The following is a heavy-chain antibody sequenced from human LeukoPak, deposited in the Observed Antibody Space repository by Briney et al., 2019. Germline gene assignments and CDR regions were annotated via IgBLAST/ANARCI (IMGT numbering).Heavy chain of an antibody. CDR2: VHYNGNT. Sequence: PSETLSLTCTVSGGSIGTYYWSWIRQPPGKGLEWIGYVHYNGNTNYNPSLKSRVTISVDTSKNQFSLKLNSVTAADTAVYFCARRVAVTARYYFDFWGQGTLVTVSS. CDR3: ARRVAVTARYYFDF. V-gene: IGHV4-59*08. J-gene: IGHJ4*02. D-gene: IGHD6-19*01. CDR1: GGSIGTYY.